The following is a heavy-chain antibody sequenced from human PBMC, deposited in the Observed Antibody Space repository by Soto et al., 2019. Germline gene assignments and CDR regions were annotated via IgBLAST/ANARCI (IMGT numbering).Heavy chain of an antibody. CDR2: IIPIFGTA. D-gene: IGHD3-22*01. Sequence: ASVKVSCKASGGTFSSYAISWVRQAPGQGLEWMGGIIPIFGTANYAQKFQGRVTITADESTSTAYMELSSLRSEDTAVYYCARGRSYYDSRVFDYWGQGTLVTVSS. J-gene: IGHJ4*02. CDR3: ARGRSYYDSRVFDY. CDR1: GGTFSSYA. V-gene: IGHV1-69*13.